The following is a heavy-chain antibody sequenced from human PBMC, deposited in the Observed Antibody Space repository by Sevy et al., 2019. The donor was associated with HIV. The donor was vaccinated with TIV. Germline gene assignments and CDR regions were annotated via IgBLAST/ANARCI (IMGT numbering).Heavy chain of an antibody. CDR3: ARQPLIAAAGRGGSWFDP. CDR2: IYYSGST. J-gene: IGHJ5*02. Sequence: SETLSLTCTVSGGSISSSSYYWGWIRQPPGKGLEWIGSIYYSGSTYYNPSLKSRVTISVDTSKNQFPLKLSSVTAADTAVYYCARQPLIAAAGRGGSWFDPWGQGTLVTVSS. CDR1: GGSISSSSYY. V-gene: IGHV4-39*01. D-gene: IGHD6-13*01.